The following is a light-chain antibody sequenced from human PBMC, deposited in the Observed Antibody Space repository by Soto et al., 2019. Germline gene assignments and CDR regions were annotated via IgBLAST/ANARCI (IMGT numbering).Light chain of an antibody. Sequence: DIQMTQSPSTLSASVGDRVTITCRASQSISSWLAWYQQKPGKAPKILIYKASSLESGVPSRFSGSGSGTEFTLTISSLQPDDFATYYCQQYNSYSQPFGQGTKVEIK. CDR2: KAS. V-gene: IGKV1-5*03. CDR3: QQYNSYSQP. J-gene: IGKJ1*01. CDR1: QSISSW.